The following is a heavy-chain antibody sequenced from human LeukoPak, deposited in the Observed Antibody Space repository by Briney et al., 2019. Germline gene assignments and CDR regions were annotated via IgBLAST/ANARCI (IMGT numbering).Heavy chain of an antibody. J-gene: IGHJ4*02. CDR2: IRYDGSNK. V-gene: IGHV3-30*02. Sequence: GGSLRLSCAASGFTFSSYGMHWVRQAPGKGLEWVAFIRYDGSNKYYADSVKGRFTISRDNSKNTLYLQMNSLRAEDTAVYYCAAYVWGSYRSLYYFDYWGQGTLVTVSS. D-gene: IGHD3-16*02. CDR1: GFTFSSYG. CDR3: AAYVWGSYRSLYYFDY.